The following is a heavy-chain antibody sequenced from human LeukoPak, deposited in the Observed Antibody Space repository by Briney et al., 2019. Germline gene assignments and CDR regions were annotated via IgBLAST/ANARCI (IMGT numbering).Heavy chain of an antibody. V-gene: IGHV3-66*01. CDR3: ARGLYSSGWYFDY. CDR2: ISSGGST. CDR1: RFTISSNY. J-gene: IGHJ4*02. D-gene: IGHD6-19*01. Sequence: GGSLRLSCAASRFTISSNYMSWVRQAPGKGLDWVSVISSGGSTYYSDSVKGRFTISRDNSKNTLYLQMNTLRAEDTAVYYCARGLYSSGWYFDYWGQRTLVTVSS.